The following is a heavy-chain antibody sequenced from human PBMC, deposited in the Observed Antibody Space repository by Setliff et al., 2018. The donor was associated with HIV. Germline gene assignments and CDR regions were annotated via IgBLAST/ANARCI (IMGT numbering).Heavy chain of an antibody. Sequence: PGGSLRLSCAASGFTFSSYGMHWVRQAPGKVLEWVAFIRYDGSNKYYADSVKGRFTISRDNSKNTLYLQMNSLRAEDTAVYYCARGGYYEAGYWGQGTLVTVSS. J-gene: IGHJ4*02. CDR2: IRYDGSNK. CDR3: ARGGYYEAGY. CDR1: GFTFSSYG. V-gene: IGHV3-30*02. D-gene: IGHD1-26*01.